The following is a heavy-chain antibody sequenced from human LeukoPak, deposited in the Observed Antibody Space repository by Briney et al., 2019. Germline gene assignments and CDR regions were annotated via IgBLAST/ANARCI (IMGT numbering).Heavy chain of an antibody. J-gene: IGHJ5*02. D-gene: IGHD4-17*01. CDR1: GFTFDDYG. CDR3: ARVPKNDYGDYGWFDP. CDR2: INWNGGST. Sequence: GGSLRLPCAASGFTFDDYGMSWVRQAPGKGLEWVSAINWNGGSTGYAGSVKGRFTISGDNAKNSLYLQMNSLRAEDTALYYCARVPKNDYGDYGWFDPWGQGTLVTVSS. V-gene: IGHV3-20*04.